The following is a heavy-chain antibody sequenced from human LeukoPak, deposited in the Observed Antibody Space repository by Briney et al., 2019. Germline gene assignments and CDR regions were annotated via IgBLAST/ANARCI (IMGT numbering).Heavy chain of an antibody. CDR3: ASEYRSDSYFDL. Sequence: TSETLSLTCNVSGGSVSRSNYYWTWIRQPPGKGLEWIGYMYYSGSTYYNPSLKSRVTISTDTSKNQFSLKLSSVTAADTAVYYCASEYRSDSYFDLWGRGTLVTVSS. V-gene: IGHV4-61*01. J-gene: IGHJ2*01. D-gene: IGHD6-19*01. CDR1: GGSVSRSNYY. CDR2: MYYSGST.